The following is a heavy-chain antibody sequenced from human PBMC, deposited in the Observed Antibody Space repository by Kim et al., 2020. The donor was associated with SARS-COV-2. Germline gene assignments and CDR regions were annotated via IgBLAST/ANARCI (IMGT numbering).Heavy chain of an antibody. J-gene: IGHJ6*02. CDR1: GGSISSGGYY. D-gene: IGHD4-17*01. Sequence: SETLSLTCTVSGGSISSGGYYWSWIRQHPGKGLEWIGYIYYSGSTYYNPSLKSRVTISVDTSKNQFSLKLSSVTAADTAVYYCAREDYGDYVYGMDVWGQGTTVTVSS. CDR2: IYYSGST. V-gene: IGHV4-31*03. CDR3: AREDYGDYVYGMDV.